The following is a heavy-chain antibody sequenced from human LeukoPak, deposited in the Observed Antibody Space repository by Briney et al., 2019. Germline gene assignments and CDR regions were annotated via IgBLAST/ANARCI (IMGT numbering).Heavy chain of an antibody. D-gene: IGHD3-10*01. CDR3: ARTVYYYGSGSRTFVYYYMDV. Sequence: ASEKVSCKASGGTFSSYAISWVRQAPGQGLEWMGGIIPIFGTANYAQKFQGRVTITADESTSTAYMELSSLRSEDTAVYYCARTVYYYGSGSRTFVYYYMDVWGKGTTVTISS. J-gene: IGHJ6*03. CDR1: GGTFSSYA. V-gene: IGHV1-69*13. CDR2: IIPIFGTA.